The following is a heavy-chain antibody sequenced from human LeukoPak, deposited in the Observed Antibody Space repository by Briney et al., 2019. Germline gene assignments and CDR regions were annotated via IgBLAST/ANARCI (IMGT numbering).Heavy chain of an antibody. Sequence: ASVKVSCKASGYTFTNYYIHWVRQAPGQGLEWMGLINPGGGNTNYAQNFQGRVTMTRDTSTSTIYMELSSLRSEDTAIYYCARIRDGYNDAYDIWGQGTVVTVPS. CDR2: INPGGGNT. J-gene: IGHJ3*02. CDR1: GYTFTNYY. D-gene: IGHD5-24*01. CDR3: ARIRDGYNDAYDI. V-gene: IGHV1-46*01.